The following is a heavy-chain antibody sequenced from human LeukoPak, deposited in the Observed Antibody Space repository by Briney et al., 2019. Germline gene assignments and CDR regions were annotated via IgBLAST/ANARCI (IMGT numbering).Heavy chain of an antibody. CDR3: ARADAVTLDY. D-gene: IGHD4-23*01. J-gene: IGHJ4*02. V-gene: IGHV3-30*02. CDR1: GFTFSSYG. Sequence: GGSLRLSCAASGFTFSSYGMHWVRQAPGKGLEWVAFIRYDGSNKYYADSVKGRFTISRDNAKNSLYPQMNSLRAEDTAVYYCARADAVTLDYWGQGTLVTVSS. CDR2: IRYDGSNK.